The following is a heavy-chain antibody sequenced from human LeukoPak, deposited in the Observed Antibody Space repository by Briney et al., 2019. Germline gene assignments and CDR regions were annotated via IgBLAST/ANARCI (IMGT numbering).Heavy chain of an antibody. CDR2: IYSGGST. J-gene: IGHJ4*02. CDR1: GFTLSRYW. Sequence: GGSLRLSCTASGFTLSRYWMSWVRQAPGRGLEWVSVIYSGGSTYYADSVKGRFTISRDNSKNTLFLQMNSLRAGDTAVYYCARGTVTMVDYWGQGTLVTVSS. CDR3: ARGTVTMVDY. V-gene: IGHV3-66*01. D-gene: IGHD3-10*01.